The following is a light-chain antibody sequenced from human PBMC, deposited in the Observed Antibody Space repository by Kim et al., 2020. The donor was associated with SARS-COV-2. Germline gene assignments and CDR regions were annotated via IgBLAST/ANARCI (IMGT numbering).Light chain of an antibody. CDR1: QSCSSSY. Sequence: SPGRSATLSCRDSQSCSSSYLAWYQQKPGQAPRLLIYGASSRATGIPDRFSVSGSGTDFTLTISRLEPEDFAVYYCQQYGSSPGTFGQGTKVDIK. CDR3: QQYGSSPGT. CDR2: GAS. V-gene: IGKV3-20*01. J-gene: IGKJ1*01.